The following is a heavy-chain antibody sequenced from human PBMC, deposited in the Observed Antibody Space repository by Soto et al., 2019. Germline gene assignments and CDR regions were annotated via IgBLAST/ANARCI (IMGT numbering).Heavy chain of an antibody. CDR2: ISVTGNTI. V-gene: IGHV3-11*01. CDR1: GFTLSEYY. Sequence: QVQLVESGGGLVKPGESLRLSCVASGFTLSEYYMAWVRQAPGKGLEWISYISVTGNTIYYADSVKGRFTVSRDNAKNSLYLQMNGLRAEDTAVYYCASAVVLGYCSGGSCYDLDHWGQGALVTVST. CDR3: ASAVVLGYCSGGSCYDLDH. J-gene: IGHJ4*02. D-gene: IGHD2-15*01.